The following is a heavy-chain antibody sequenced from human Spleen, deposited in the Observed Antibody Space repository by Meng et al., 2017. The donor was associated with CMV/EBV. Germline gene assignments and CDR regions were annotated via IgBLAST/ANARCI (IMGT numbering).Heavy chain of an antibody. CDR2: MNPNSGNT. V-gene: IGHV1-8*01. J-gene: IGHJ6*02. D-gene: IGHD6-19*01. Sequence: ASVKVSCKASGYSFASYDINWVRQATGQGPEWMGWMNPNSGNTGYSQKFEGRVTMTRNTSISTAYMELSSLRSEDTAVYYCARMTSGSSDWYASMDVWGQGTTVTVSS. CDR1: GYSFASYD. CDR3: ARMTSGSSDWYASMDV.